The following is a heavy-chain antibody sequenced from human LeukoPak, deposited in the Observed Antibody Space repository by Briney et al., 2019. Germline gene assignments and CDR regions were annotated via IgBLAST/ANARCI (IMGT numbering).Heavy chain of an antibody. CDR2: ISSSSSTI. CDR3: AKDLIPSYGSGEPEYFDY. CDR1: GFTFSSYS. V-gene: IGHV3-48*01. J-gene: IGHJ4*02. D-gene: IGHD5-18*01. Sequence: GGSLRLSCAASGFTFSSYSMNWVRQAPGKGLEWVSYISSSSSTIYYADSVKGRFTISRDNAKNSLYLQMNSLRAEDTAVYYCAKDLIPSYGSGEPEYFDYWGQGTLVTVSS.